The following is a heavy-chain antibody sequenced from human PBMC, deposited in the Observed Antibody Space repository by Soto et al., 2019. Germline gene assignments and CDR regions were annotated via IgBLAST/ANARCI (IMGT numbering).Heavy chain of an antibody. D-gene: IGHD3-10*01. CDR3: ARHLAYYYGPGSFAVYYYGMDV. Sequence: PSETLSLTCTVSGGSVSSSSYYWGWIRQPPGKGLEWIASIYYSGSTYYNPSLKSRVTVSVDTSKNQFSLKLSSVTAADTAVYYCARHLAYYYGPGSFAVYYYGMDVWGQGTMVTVSS. J-gene: IGHJ6*02. CDR1: GGSVSSSSYY. V-gene: IGHV4-39*01. CDR2: IYYSGST.